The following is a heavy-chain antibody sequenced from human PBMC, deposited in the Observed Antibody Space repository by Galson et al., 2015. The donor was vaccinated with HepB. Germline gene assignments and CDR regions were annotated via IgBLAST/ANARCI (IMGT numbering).Heavy chain of an antibody. CDR2: INPNSGDT. Sequence: SVKVSCKASGYTFTNYYIHWVRQAPGQGLEWLGWINPNSGDTKYGQKFQDRVTLTRVTSITTAYMELTRLTSDDTAVYYCARAIRDNDFWTGYFWGLDYWGQGTLVTVSS. CDR1: GYTFTNYY. CDR3: ARAIRDNDFWTGYFWGLDY. D-gene: IGHD3/OR15-3a*01. V-gene: IGHV1-2*02. J-gene: IGHJ4*02.